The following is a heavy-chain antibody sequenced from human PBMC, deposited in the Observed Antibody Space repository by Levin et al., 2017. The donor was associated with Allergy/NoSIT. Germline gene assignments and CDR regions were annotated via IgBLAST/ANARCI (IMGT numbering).Heavy chain of an antibody. V-gene: IGHV3-48*01. D-gene: IGHD3-10*01. CDR3: ARDRLRMVRGVIMFHYFDY. CDR2: ISSSSSTI. Sequence: PGGSLRLSCAASGFTFSSYSMNWVRQAPGKGLEWVSYISSSSSTIYYADSVKGRFTISRDNAKNSLYLQMNSLRAEDTAVYYCARDRLRMVRGVIMFHYFDYWGQGTLVTVSS. CDR1: GFTFSSYS. J-gene: IGHJ4*02.